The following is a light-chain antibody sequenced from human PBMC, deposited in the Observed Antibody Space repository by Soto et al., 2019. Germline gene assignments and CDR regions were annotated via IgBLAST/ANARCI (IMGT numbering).Light chain of an antibody. CDR3: SSDTSRSTYV. V-gene: IGLV2-18*02. CDR1: SSDVGSSNG. CDR2: DVS. J-gene: IGLJ1*01. Sequence: QSALTQPPSVSGSPGQSVAISCTGTSSDVGSSNGVSWYQQPPGTAPKLMIYDVSNRPSGVPDRFSGSKSGNTASLTISGLQAEDEADYYCSSDTSRSTYVFGTGTKLTVL.